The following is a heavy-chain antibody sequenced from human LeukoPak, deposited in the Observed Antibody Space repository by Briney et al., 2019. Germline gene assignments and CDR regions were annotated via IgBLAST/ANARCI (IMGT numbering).Heavy chain of an antibody. Sequence: GGSLRLSCAASGFTFSSYSMNWVRQAPGKGLEWVSSISSSSSYIYYVDSVKGRFTISRDNAKNSLYLQMNSLRAEDTAVYYCARVLRYCSGGNCYSGGLGYMDVWGKGTTVTISS. CDR2: ISSSSSYI. D-gene: IGHD2-15*01. V-gene: IGHV3-21*04. J-gene: IGHJ6*03. CDR1: GFTFSSYS. CDR3: ARVLRYCSGGNCYSGGLGYMDV.